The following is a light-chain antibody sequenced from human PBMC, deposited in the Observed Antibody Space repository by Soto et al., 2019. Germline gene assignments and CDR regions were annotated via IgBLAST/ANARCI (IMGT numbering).Light chain of an antibody. CDR2: LNSDGSH. J-gene: IGLJ3*02. CDR3: QTGSTDIGV. CDR1: SGHNSYA. Sequence: QPVLTQPPSASASLGASVKLTCTLSSGHNSYAIAWHQQQPEKGPRYLMKLNSDGSHSKGDGIPDRFSGSSSGAERYLTIPALRSEEEADYYCQTGSTDIGVFGGGTKLPVL. V-gene: IGLV4-69*01.